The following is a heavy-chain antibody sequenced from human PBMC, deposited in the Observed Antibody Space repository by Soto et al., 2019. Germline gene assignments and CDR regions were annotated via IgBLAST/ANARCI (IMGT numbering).Heavy chain of an antibody. CDR3: ARDRSWSLFDY. V-gene: IGHV3-74*01. Sequence: GGSLRLSCAASGFTFSSYWMYWVRQAPGKGLVWVSRTNSDGSDTSYADSVKGRFTISRDNAKNTLYLQMNSLRSEDTAVYYCARDRSWSLFDYWGQGTLVTVSS. J-gene: IGHJ4*02. D-gene: IGHD2-15*01. CDR1: GFTFSSYW. CDR2: TNSDGSDT.